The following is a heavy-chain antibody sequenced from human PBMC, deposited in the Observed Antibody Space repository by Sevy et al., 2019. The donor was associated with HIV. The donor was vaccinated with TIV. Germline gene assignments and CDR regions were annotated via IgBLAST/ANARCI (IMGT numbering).Heavy chain of an antibody. CDR3: ARSPGGFGKLPFDY. CDR1: GFTVSSNY. J-gene: IGHJ4*02. Sequence: GGSLRLSCAASGFTVSSNYMSWVRQAPGKGLEWVSVIYSGGSTYYANSVKGRFTISRDTSKNTQYLQMNSLRAEDTAVYYCARSPGGFGKLPFDYWGQGTLVTVSS. V-gene: IGHV3-53*01. CDR2: IYSGGST. D-gene: IGHD3-10*01.